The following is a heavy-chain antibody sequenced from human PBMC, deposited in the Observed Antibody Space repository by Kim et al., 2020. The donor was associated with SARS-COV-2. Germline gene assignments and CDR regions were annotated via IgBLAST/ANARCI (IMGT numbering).Heavy chain of an antibody. CDR3: AKVTSGSSGWFVYFQH. Sequence: GGSLRLSCAASGFTFNSYAMSWVRQAPGKGLEWVSGIRDSGGSTKYADSVKGRFSISRDNSKNTLYLQMDSLRAEDTAVYYCAKVTSGSSGWFVYFQHGGQGTLVTVSS. J-gene: IGHJ1*01. D-gene: IGHD6-19*01. V-gene: IGHV3-23*01. CDR1: GFTFNSYA. CDR2: IRDSGGST.